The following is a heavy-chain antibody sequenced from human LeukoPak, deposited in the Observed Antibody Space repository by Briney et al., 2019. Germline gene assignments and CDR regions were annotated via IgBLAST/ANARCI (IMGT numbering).Heavy chain of an antibody. CDR1: GDSVSSSGFF. Sequence: PSETLSLTCSVSGDSVSSSGFFWTWIRHPPGQVLEWIGYISHSGSTYYNPSLKSRVTISLDRSKNQFSLRVESVSAADTALYYCARGPGVEVAGTHYFYIDVWGNGTTVAVSS. J-gene: IGHJ6*03. CDR2: ISHSGST. CDR3: ARGPGVEVAGTHYFYIDV. D-gene: IGHD6-19*01. V-gene: IGHV4-30-2*01.